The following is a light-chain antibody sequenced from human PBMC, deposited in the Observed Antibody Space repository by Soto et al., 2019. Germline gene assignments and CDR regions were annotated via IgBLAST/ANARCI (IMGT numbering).Light chain of an antibody. Sequence: EIMMTQSPGTLSASPGERATLSCRASQSVSINLAWYQQKPGQAPRLLIYAVSTRATGIPARFSGSGSGTEFTLTIRSLQSEDFAVYYCQQYNKWPLTFGQGTKVEIK. CDR3: QQYNKWPLT. J-gene: IGKJ1*01. V-gene: IGKV3-15*01. CDR2: AVS. CDR1: QSVSIN.